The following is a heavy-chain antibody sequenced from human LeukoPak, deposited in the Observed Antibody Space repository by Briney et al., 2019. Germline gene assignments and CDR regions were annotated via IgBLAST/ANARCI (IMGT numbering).Heavy chain of an antibody. CDR2: IGNTET. J-gene: IGHJ5*02. D-gene: IGHD2-2*01. CDR1: GFPFEPNA. Sequence: GGSLRLSCATSGFPFEPNAMSWVRQAPGKGLEWVATIGNTETFYADSVTGRFTISRDNSKNTVNLQMNRLRAEDTAVYYCARDFVVVVPAKTSNWFDPWGQGTLVTVSS. V-gene: IGHV3-23*01. CDR3: ARDFVVVVPAKTSNWFDP.